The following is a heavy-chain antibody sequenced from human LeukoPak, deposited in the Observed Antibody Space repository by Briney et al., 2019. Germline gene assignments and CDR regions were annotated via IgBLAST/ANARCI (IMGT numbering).Heavy chain of an antibody. D-gene: IGHD4-17*01. CDR1: GGSFSGYY. CDR3: AKDGPTVTTLPVHIDY. J-gene: IGHJ4*02. V-gene: IGHV4-34*01. Sequence: SETLSLTCAVYGGSFSGYYWSWIRQPPGKGLEWIGEINHNGSTNYNPSLKSRVTISVDTSKNQFSLKLSSVTAADTAVYYCAKDGPTVTTLPVHIDYWGQGTLVTVSS. CDR2: INHNGST.